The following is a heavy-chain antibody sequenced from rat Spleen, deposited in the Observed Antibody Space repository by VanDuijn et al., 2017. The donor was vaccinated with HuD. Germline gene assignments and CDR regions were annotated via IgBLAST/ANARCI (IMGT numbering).Heavy chain of an antibody. CDR2: ISSSSTYI. J-gene: IGHJ2*01. CDR3: TRDVYYGSDY. Sequence: EVQLVESGGGLVQPGRSLKLSCLASGFTFSNFGMNWIRQAPGKGLEWVASISSSSTYIYYTDTVKGRFTISRENAKNTLYLQMTSLRSEDTALYYCTRDVYYGSDYWGQGVMVTVSS. CDR1: GFTFSNFG. V-gene: IGHV5-34*01. D-gene: IGHD1-6*01.